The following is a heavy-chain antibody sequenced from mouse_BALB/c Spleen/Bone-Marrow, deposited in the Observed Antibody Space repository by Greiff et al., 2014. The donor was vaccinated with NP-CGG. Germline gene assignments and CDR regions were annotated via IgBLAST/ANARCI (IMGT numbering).Heavy chain of an antibody. Sequence: EVMLVESGGGLVQPGGSRKLSCAASGFTFSSLAMHWIRQAPEKGLEWVAFISSGSNIIHYADTVKGRFTISRDNPKNTLFLQMTSLRSEDTAMYYCGRGDYWGQGTTLTVSS. CDR3: GRGDY. V-gene: IGHV5-17*02. CDR1: GFTFSSLA. CDR2: ISSGSNII. J-gene: IGHJ2*01.